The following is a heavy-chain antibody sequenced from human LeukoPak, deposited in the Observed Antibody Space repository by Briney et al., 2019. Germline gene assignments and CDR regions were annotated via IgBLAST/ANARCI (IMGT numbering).Heavy chain of an antibody. Sequence: GGSLRLSCAASGFTFSSYAMSWVRQAPGKGLEWVSAISGSGGSTYYADSVKGRFTNSRDNSKNTLYLQMNSLRAEDTAVYYCAKGALGYCSGGSCRGGDYWGQGTLVTVSS. CDR2: ISGSGGST. J-gene: IGHJ4*02. CDR1: GFTFSSYA. D-gene: IGHD2-15*01. CDR3: AKGALGYCSGGSCRGGDY. V-gene: IGHV3-23*01.